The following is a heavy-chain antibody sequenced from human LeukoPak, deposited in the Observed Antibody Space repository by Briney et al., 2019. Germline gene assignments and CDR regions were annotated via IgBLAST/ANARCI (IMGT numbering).Heavy chain of an antibody. V-gene: IGHV4-34*01. CDR1: GGSFSGYY. J-gene: IGHJ5*02. CDR2: INHSGST. Sequence: SETLSLTCAAYGGSFSGYYWSWIRQPPGKGLEWIGEINHSGSTNYNPSLMSRVTISVDTSKNQFSLKLSSVTAADTAVYYCARGRSITMVRGRSNWFDPWGQGTLVTVSS. CDR3: ARGRSITMVRGRSNWFDP. D-gene: IGHD3-10*01.